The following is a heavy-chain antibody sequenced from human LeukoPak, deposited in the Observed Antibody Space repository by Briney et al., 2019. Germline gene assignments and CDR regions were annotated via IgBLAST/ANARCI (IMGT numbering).Heavy chain of an antibody. V-gene: IGHV4-59*08. CDR1: GGSISSYY. D-gene: IGHD2/OR15-2a*01. CDR3: AGHHPRNTVDF. J-gene: IGHJ4*02. CDR2: ISDIGSI. Sequence: PSETLSLTCTVSGGSISSYYWSWIRQPPGKGLEWIAYISDIGSINYNPSLESRVTISLDTSKNQFSPKLSSVTAADTAVYYCAGHHPRNTVDFWGQGTLVTVSS.